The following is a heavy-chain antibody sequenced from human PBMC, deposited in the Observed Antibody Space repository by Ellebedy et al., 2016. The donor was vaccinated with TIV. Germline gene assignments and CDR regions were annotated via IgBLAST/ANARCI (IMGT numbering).Heavy chain of an antibody. Sequence: GGSLRLXXVASGFTFSDFWMSWVRQAPGKGLEWVSAISGSGGSTYYADSVKGRFTISRDNSKNTLYLQMNSLRAEDTAVYYCAAVALAYCGGDCGTPGAYWGQGTLVTVSS. J-gene: IGHJ4*02. CDR3: AAVALAYCGGDCGTPGAY. V-gene: IGHV3-23*01. CDR2: ISGSGGST. D-gene: IGHD2-21*02. CDR1: GFTFSDFW.